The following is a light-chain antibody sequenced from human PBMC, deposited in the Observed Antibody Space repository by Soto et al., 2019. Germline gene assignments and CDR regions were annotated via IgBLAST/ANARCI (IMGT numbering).Light chain of an antibody. CDR2: STN. V-gene: IGLV8-61*01. J-gene: IGLJ1*01. Sequence: QTVVTQDPSVSVSPGGTVTLTCGLSSGSVSTSYYPSWYQQTPGQAPRTLIYSTNTRSSGVPDRFSGSILGNKAALTITGAQADYEADYYCVLYMGSGTDVCGTVTKLTVL. CDR3: VLYMGSGTDV. CDR1: SGSVSTSYY.